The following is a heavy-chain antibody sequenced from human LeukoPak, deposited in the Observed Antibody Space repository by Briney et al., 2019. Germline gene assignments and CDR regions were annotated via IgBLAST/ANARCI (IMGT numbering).Heavy chain of an antibody. V-gene: IGHV3-23*01. D-gene: IGHD3-22*01. CDR2: TSGSGGST. J-gene: IGHJ1*01. CDR1: GFTFNNYA. Sequence: PGGSLRLSCAASGFTFNNYAMSWVRQAPGKGLEWVSATSGSGGSTYYADSVKGRFTISRDNSKNTLYLRMNSLRAEDTAVYYCAKVPYYDSSGPTEYFQHWARAPWSPSPQ. CDR3: AKVPYYDSSGPTEYFQH.